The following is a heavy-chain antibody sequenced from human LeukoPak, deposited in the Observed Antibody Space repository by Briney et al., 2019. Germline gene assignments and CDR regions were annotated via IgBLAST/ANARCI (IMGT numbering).Heavy chain of an antibody. V-gene: IGHV4-34*10. CDR2: INHSGST. D-gene: IGHD3-22*01. J-gene: IGHJ4*02. CDR3: ARFSEYYDSSLHYVDH. Sequence: GSLRLSCAAPGFTFSSYSMNWVRQPPGKGLEWIGEINHSGSTNYNPSLKSRVTMSVDTSRNQFFLRLSSVTAAVTAVYYCARFSEYYDSSLHYVDHWGQGTLVSVSS. CDR1: GFTFSSYS.